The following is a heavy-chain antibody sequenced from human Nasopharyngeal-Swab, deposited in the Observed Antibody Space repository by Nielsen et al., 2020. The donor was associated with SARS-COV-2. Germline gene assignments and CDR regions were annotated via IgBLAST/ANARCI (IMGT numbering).Heavy chain of an antibody. CDR2: ISSSSSTI. Sequence: VRQAPGKGLEWVSYISSSSSTIYYADSVKGRFTISRDNSKNTLYLQMNSLRAEDTAVYYCARDSTYDILTGYPFDYWGQGTLVTVSS. V-gene: IGHV3-48*01. D-gene: IGHD3-9*01. CDR3: ARDSTYDILTGYPFDY. J-gene: IGHJ4*02.